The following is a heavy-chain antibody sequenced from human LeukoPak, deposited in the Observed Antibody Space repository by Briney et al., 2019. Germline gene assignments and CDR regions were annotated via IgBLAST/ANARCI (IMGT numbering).Heavy chain of an antibody. CDR1: GFVFSSYW. J-gene: IGHJ1*01. D-gene: IGHD4-23*01. CDR3: AGAFGGNSYAEYFQH. CDR2: IYTDGSYT. V-gene: IGHV3-74*01. Sequence: GGSLRLSCTASGFVFSSYWMHWVRQAPGKGLVWVSRIYTDGSYTNYADSVKGRFTISRDNAKNTLSLHMNSLRAEDTAVYYCAGAFGGNSYAEYFQHWGQGTLVTVSS.